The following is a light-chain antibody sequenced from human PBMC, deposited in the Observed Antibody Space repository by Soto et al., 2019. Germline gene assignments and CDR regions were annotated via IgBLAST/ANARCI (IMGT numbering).Light chain of an antibody. Sequence: QSALTQPASVSGSPGQSITISCTGTGSDVGGYNYVSWSQQHPGKAPKLMIYGVSNRPSGISSRFSGSKSGNTASLTISGLQAEDEADYYCTSYTSTSSLRVFGGGTQLTVL. J-gene: IGLJ3*02. CDR1: GSDVGGYNY. V-gene: IGLV2-14*01. CDR3: TSYTSTSSLRV. CDR2: GVS.